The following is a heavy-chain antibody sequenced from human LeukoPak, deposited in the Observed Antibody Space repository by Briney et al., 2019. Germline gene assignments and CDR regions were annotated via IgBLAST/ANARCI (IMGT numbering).Heavy chain of an antibody. Sequence: SEPLSLTCAVYGGSFSGYYWSWIRQPPGKGLEWIGEINHSGSTNYNPSLKSRVTISVDTSKNQFSLKLSSVTAADTAVYYCARGRAVGATSGEAEDYWGQGTLVTVSS. D-gene: IGHD1-26*01. CDR2: INHSGST. CDR3: ARGRAVGATSGEAEDY. J-gene: IGHJ4*02. CDR1: GGSFSGYY. V-gene: IGHV4-34*01.